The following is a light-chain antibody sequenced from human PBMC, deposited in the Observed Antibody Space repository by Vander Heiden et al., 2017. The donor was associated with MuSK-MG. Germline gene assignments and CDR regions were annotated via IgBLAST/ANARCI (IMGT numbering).Light chain of an antibody. CDR3: QQYNVLSPT. CDR2: DAS. V-gene: IGKV1-5*01. Sequence: DIQLTQSPSTLSASEGDRVTITGRASQSSSSWLAWYQQIPGKAPKLLYYDASSLQSGVPSRFGGSGSGAVFTLTIRSLQPDDFATYYCQQYNVLSPTFGRGTKVEIK. J-gene: IGKJ1*01. CDR1: QSSSSW.